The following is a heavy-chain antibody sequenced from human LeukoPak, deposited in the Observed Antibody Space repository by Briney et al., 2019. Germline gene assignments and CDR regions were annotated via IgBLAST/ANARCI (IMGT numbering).Heavy chain of an antibody. CDR2: ISDNGCST. J-gene: IGHJ4*02. V-gene: IGHV3-64*01. Sequence: GGALRLSCAGSGFTFSSYAMHWVRQAPGKGLEYVRTISDNGCSTFYANSVKGRFTISRDHPKNTLYLQMGSLRHEDMAVYYCARALIAARLDPLFDYWGQGTLVTVSS. CDR1: GFTFSSYA. CDR3: ARALIAARLDPLFDY. D-gene: IGHD6-6*01.